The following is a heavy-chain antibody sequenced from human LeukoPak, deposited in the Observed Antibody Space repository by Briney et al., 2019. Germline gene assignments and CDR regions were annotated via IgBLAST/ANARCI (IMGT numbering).Heavy chain of an antibody. V-gene: IGHV4-4*09. CDR1: GGSISSYY. Sequence: PSETLSLTCTVSGGSISSYYWSWIRQPPGKGLEWIGYIYTSGSTNYNPSLKSRVTISVDTSKNQFSLKLSPVTAADTAVYYCARHNSGWYGANFWGQGTLVTVSS. J-gene: IGHJ4*02. CDR2: IYTSGST. D-gene: IGHD6-19*01. CDR3: ARHNSGWYGANF.